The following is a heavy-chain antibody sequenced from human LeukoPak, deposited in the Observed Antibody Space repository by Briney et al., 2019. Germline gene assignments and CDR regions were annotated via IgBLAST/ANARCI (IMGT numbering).Heavy chain of an antibody. J-gene: IGHJ3*02. CDR3: AALGYDDSSGYWPDAFDI. V-gene: IGHV1-69*05. Sequence: ASVKVSCKASGGTFSSYAISWVRQAPGQGLEWMGGIIPIFGTANYAQKFQGRVTITTDEYTSTAYMELSSLRSEDTAVYYCAALGYDDSSGYWPDAFDIWGQGTMVTVSS. CDR2: IIPIFGTA. D-gene: IGHD3-22*01. CDR1: GGTFSSYA.